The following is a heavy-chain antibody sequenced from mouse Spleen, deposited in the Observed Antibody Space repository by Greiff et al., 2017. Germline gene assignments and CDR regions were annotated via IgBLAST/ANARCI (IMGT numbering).Heavy chain of an antibody. CDR3: ATVYYGYPNY. J-gene: IGHJ2*01. CDR2: INPNNGGT. Sequence: EVKLQQSGPELVKPGASVKISCKASGYTFTDYYMNWVKQSHGKSLEWIGDINPNNGGTSYNQKFKGKATLTVDKSSSTAYMELRSLTSEDSAVYYCATVYYGYPNYWGQGTTLTVSS. CDR1: GYTFTDYY. D-gene: IGHD2-2*01. V-gene: IGHV1-26*01.